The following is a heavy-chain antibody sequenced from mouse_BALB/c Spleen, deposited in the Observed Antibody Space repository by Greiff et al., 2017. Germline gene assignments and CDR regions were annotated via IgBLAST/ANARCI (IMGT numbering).Heavy chain of an antibody. V-gene: IGHV5-4*02. CDR1: GFTFSDYY. CDR2: ISDGGSYT. J-gene: IGHJ4*01. CDR3: ARQSYYYGSSYDYAMDY. D-gene: IGHD1-1*01. Sequence: EVQVVESGGGLVKPGGSLKLSCAASGFTFSDYYMYWVRQTPEKRLEWVATISDGGSYTYYPDSVKGRFTISRDNAKNNLYLQMSSLKSEDTAMYYCARQSYYYGSSYDYAMDYWGQGTSVTVSS.